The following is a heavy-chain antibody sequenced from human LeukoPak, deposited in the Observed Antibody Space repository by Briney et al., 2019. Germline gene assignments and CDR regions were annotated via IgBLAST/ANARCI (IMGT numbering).Heavy chain of an antibody. CDR3: ARSGYIYGADAFDL. V-gene: IGHV4-39*01. D-gene: IGHD5-18*01. CDR2: MYHTGTT. Sequence: PSETLSLTCTVSGGSISSGNFFWGWIRQPPGKGLEWIGSMYHTGTTSYNPSLKGRVTISVDTSKNQFSLKLNSVTAADTALYYCARSGYIYGADAFDLWGQGAVVTVSS. J-gene: IGHJ3*01. CDR1: GGSISSGNFF.